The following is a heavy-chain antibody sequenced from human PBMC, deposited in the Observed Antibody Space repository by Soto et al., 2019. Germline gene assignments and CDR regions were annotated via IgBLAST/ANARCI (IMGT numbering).Heavy chain of an antibody. J-gene: IGHJ6*02. Sequence: PGGSLRLSCAASGFTFSSYWMHWVRQAPGKGLVWVSRINSDGSSTSYADSVKGRFTISRDNAKNTLYLQMNSLRAEDTAVYYCQRAGLWFGESLMDVWGQGTTVTVSS. CDR1: GFTFSSYW. V-gene: IGHV3-74*01. D-gene: IGHD3-10*01. CDR2: INSDGSST. CDR3: QRAGLWFGESLMDV.